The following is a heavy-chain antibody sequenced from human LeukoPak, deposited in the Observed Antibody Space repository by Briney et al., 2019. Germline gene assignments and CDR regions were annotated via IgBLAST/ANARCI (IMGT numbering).Heavy chain of an antibody. CDR2: IYYTGSP. V-gene: IGHV4-39*01. D-gene: IGHD2-15*01. J-gene: IGHJ4*02. CDR1: GGSISSSSYY. Sequence: PSETLSLTCTVPGGSISSSSYYWGWIRQPPGKGLEWIGSIYYTGSPFYNPSLRSRVTMSVDTAENQFPLNLNSVTAADTAIYYCARQTYFYEASGHLNDNWGQGTLVTVSS. CDR3: ARQTYFYEASGHLNDN.